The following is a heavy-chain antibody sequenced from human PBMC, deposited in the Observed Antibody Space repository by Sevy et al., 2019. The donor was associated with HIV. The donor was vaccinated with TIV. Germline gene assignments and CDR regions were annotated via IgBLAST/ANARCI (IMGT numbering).Heavy chain of an antibody. CDR3: AKDAKQQLVPGYYYYYYYGMDV. D-gene: IGHD6-13*01. CDR2: ISGSGGST. V-gene: IGHV3-23*01. Sequence: GGSLRLSCAASGFTFSSYAMSWVRQAPGKGLEWVSAISGSGGSTYYADSVKGRFTISRDNSKNTLYLQMNSLRAEDTVVYYCAKDAKQQLVPGYYYYYYYGMDVWGQGTTVTVSS. CDR1: GFTFSSYA. J-gene: IGHJ6*02.